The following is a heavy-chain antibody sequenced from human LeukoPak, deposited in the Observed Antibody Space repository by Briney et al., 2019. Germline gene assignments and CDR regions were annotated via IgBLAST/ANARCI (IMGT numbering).Heavy chain of an antibody. Sequence: GRSLRLSCAASGFTFSTYAMHWVRQAPGKGLEWVAVIFYDGSTAYYADSVKGRFTISRDNSKNTLYLQMNSLRAEDTAVYYCARDPRGPTGYDNSARDTFDYWGQGTLVTVSP. CDR3: ARDPRGPTGYDNSARDTFDY. D-gene: IGHD3-22*01. J-gene: IGHJ4*02. CDR2: IFYDGSTA. CDR1: GFTFSTYA. V-gene: IGHV3-30*04.